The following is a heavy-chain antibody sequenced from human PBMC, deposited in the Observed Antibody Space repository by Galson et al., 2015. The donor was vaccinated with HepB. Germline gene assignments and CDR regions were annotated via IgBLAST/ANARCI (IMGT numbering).Heavy chain of an antibody. CDR3: VKGRTFV. CDR2: LSTRGNTT. CDR1: GFTLSNYA. D-gene: IGHD3-10*01. V-gene: IGHV3-23*01. Sequence: SLRLSCAASGFTLSNYAMSWVRQAPGKALEWVTGLSTRGNTTYYADSVKGRFTISRDNSKNTLLLQINRLRFDVTAVYYCVKGRTFVWGHGALVTVSS. J-gene: IGHJ4*01.